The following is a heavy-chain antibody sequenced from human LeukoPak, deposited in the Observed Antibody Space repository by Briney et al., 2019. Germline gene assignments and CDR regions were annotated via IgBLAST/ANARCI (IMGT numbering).Heavy chain of an antibody. CDR2: IYYSGST. D-gene: IGHD2-2*01. CDR3: ARGPPDCTSTSCYAFDAFDI. V-gene: IGHV4-59*12. CDR1: GGSISSYY. J-gene: IGHJ3*02. Sequence: SETLSLTCTVSGGSISSYYWSWIRQPPGKGLEWIGYIYYSGSTNYNPSLKSRVTMSVDTSKNQFSLKLSSVTAADTAVYYCARGPPDCTSTSCYAFDAFDIWGQGTMVTVSS.